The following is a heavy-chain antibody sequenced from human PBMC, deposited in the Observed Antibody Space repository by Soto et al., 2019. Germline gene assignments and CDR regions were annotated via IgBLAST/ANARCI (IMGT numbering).Heavy chain of an antibody. J-gene: IGHJ4*02. CDR2: VSADGVSS. CDR1: GFTFSSFA. V-gene: IGHV3-23*01. D-gene: IGHD1-7*01. Sequence: QLLESGGGLVQPGGSLRLSCEGSGFTFSSFAMGWVRQAPGKGLEWLSSVSADGVSSFSADSVRGRFRVSRDNSKNTLFLQMSFLRVEDTAVYYCAKTRQAPVGTHFFDLWGQGTQVTVSS. CDR3: AKTRQAPVGTHFFDL.